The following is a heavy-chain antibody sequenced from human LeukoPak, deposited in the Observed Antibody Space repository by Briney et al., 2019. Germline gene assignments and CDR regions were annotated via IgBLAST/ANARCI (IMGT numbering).Heavy chain of an antibody. V-gene: IGHV3-7*01. CDR1: GFTFSNYW. CDR2: IRYDGNEK. J-gene: IGHJ6*02. CDR3: ARDRRRGAAGYGLDV. D-gene: IGHD5-12*01. Sequence: GGSLRLSCVASGFTFSNYWVSWVRQAPGKGLECVASIRYDGNEKYYMESVKGRFTSSRDHAKNSLYLQIDSLRAEDTALYFCARDRRRGAAGYGLDVWGQGTTVTVSS.